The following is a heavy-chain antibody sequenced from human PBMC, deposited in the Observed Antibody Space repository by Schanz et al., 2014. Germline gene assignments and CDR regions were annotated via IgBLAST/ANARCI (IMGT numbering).Heavy chain of an antibody. D-gene: IGHD2-15*01. J-gene: IGHJ4*02. CDR1: GFTFSNYN. Sequence: EVQLVESGGGLVQPGGSLRLSCEASGFTFSNYNMNWVRQAPGKGLEWVSYISRSSSTIYYTDSVKGRFTISRDNAKNSVFLQMNSLRAEDTALYYCARGLLDYWGQGPLVTVSS. CDR2: ISRSSSTI. V-gene: IGHV3-48*01. CDR3: ARGLLDY.